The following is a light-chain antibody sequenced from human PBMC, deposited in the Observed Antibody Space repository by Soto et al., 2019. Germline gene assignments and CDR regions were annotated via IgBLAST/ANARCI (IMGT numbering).Light chain of an antibody. Sequence: QSALTQPASVSGSPGQCITISCTGTSSDVSGYNYVSWYQHHPGKAPKLLIYDVSNRPSGISNRFSGSKSDNTASLTISGLQPEDEADYYCSSYTTSNTRQIVFGTGTKVTVL. CDR1: SSDVSGYNY. CDR3: SSYTTSNTRQIV. CDR2: DVS. J-gene: IGLJ1*01. V-gene: IGLV2-14*03.